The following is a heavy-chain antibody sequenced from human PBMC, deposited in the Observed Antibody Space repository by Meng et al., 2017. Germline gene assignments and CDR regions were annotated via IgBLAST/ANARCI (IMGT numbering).Heavy chain of an antibody. CDR1: GYLFTSYD. CDR3: ARGGDYSSWDY. V-gene: IGHV1-8*01. D-gene: IGHD4-11*01. CDR2: VNPINGKT. J-gene: IGHJ4*02. Sequence: QVQVVPPGAEVKEPGASVKVSCKPSGYLFTSYDINWIRQAPGQGLEWMGWVNPINGKTGYAQKFQGRLTMTRDTSIRTAYMELSSLKSEDTAIYYCARGGDYSSWDYWGQGTLVTVSS.